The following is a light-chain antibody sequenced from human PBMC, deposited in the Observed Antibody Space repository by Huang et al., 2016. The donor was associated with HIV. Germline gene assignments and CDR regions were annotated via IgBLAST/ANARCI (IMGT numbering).Light chain of an antibody. J-gene: IGKJ2*01. Sequence: EIVMTQSPATLSVSPGERATLSCRASQSVGGNFAWYQQKPGQAPRLLSFGSSARATDIPARFSGSGSGTEFTLTISSLQSEDFAVYYCQQYKNWPPYTFGQGTNLEI. V-gene: IGKV3-15*01. CDR3: QQYKNWPPYT. CDR1: QSVGGN. CDR2: GSS.